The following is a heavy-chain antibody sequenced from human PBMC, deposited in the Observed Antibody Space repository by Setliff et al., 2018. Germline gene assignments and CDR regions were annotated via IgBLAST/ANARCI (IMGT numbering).Heavy chain of an antibody. D-gene: IGHD3-3*01. CDR1: GFDFSSYG. CDR3: ARDGPLYDNFWNAPGYMDV. J-gene: IGHJ6*03. V-gene: IGHV3-30*02. Sequence: GGSLRLSCVASGFDFSSYGMHWVRQAPGKGLEWVTLIRYDSSTRHYADSVKGRFSVSRDNSRNTVSLQMNSLRPEDTAVYYCARDGPLYDNFWNAPGYMDVWGKGTTVTVSS. CDR2: IRYDSSTR.